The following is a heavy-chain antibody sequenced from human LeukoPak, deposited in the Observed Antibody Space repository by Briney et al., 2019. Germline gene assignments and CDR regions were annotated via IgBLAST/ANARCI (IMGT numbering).Heavy chain of an antibody. V-gene: IGHV1-8*03. D-gene: IGHD3-3*02. CDR2: MNPNSGNT. J-gene: IGHJ3*02. CDR3: ARGHTPIYAFDI. Sequence: GASVKVSCKASGGTFSSYAISWVRQATGQGLEWMGWMNPNSGNTGYAQKFQGRVTITRNTSISTAYMELSSLRSEDTAVYYCARGHTPIYAFDIWGQGTMVTVSS. CDR1: GGTFSSYA.